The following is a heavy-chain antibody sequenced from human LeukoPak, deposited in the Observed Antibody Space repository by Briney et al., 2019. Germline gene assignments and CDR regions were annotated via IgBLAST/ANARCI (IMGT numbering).Heavy chain of an antibody. V-gene: IGHV3-30*02. J-gene: IGHJ4*02. D-gene: IGHD6-19*01. Sequence: GGSLRLSCAASGFTFSSYGMHWVRQAPGKGLEWVAFIRYDGSNKYYADSVKGRFTISRDNSKNTLYLQMNSLRAEDTAVYYCAKADPVAGTFCDYWGQGTLVTVSS. CDR1: GFTFSSYG. CDR3: AKADPVAGTFCDY. CDR2: IRYDGSNK.